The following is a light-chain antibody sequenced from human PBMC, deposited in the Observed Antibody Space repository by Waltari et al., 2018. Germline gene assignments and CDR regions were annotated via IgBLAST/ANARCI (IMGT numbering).Light chain of an antibody. CDR1: KSVSNN. Sequence: EVVMTQSPATLSLSPGEGVTLSCRASKSVSNNLAWYQQKPGQAPRLLIYAASTRATGIPARFSGSGSGTEFSLTISSLQAEDVAFYYCHQYYDLPITFGQGTRLDIK. CDR3: HQYYDLPIT. V-gene: IGKV3-15*01. CDR2: AAS. J-gene: IGKJ5*01.